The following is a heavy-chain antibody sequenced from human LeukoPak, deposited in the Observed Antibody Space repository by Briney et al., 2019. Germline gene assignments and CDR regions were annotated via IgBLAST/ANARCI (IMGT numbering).Heavy chain of an antibody. CDR3: ARDHDSGSYSPSASY. Sequence: TGGSLRLSCAASGFTFSSYSMNWVRQAPGKGLEWVSSISSSSSYIYYADSVKGRFTISRDNAKNSLYLQMNSLRAEDTAVYYCARDHDSGSYSPSASYWSQGTLVTVSS. J-gene: IGHJ4*02. D-gene: IGHD1-26*01. V-gene: IGHV3-21*01. CDR2: ISSSSSYI. CDR1: GFTFSSYS.